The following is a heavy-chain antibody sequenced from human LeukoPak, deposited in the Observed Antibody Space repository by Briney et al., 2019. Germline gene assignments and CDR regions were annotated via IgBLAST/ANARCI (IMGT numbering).Heavy chain of an antibody. Sequence: PGGSLRLSCAASGFTFSSYAMSWVRQAPGKGLEWVSAISGSGGSTYYADSVKGRFTISRDNSKNTLYLQMNSLRAEDTAVYYCAKLPLLPFDDYYYYYMDVWGKGTTVTVSS. V-gene: IGHV3-23*01. J-gene: IGHJ6*03. CDR2: ISGSGGST. D-gene: IGHD2-15*01. CDR3: AKLPLLPFDDYYYYYMDV. CDR1: GFTFSSYA.